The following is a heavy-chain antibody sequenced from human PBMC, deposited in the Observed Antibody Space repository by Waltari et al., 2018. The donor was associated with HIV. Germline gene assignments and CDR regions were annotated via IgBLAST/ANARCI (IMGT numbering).Heavy chain of an antibody. V-gene: IGHV3-30*02. Sequence: QVHLVASGGAVVQPGGARSLSCAASGFRFSHYSMHWVRQAPGKGPQWLAIIRDDIRTTHYADSVKGRFTIFRDNAKDTLYLQMNNLRVEDTALYYCVKDHEVLNAWGQGTTVIVSS. CDR3: VKDHEVLNA. CDR2: IRDDIRTT. J-gene: IGHJ6*02. CDR1: GFRFSHYS.